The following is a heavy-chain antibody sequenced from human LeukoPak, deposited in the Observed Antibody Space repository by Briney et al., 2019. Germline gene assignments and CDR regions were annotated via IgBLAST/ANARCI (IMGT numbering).Heavy chain of an antibody. CDR1: GFTFSSYW. D-gene: IGHD5-18*01. CDR3: ARARGYSNGFPPDYYYYMDV. J-gene: IGHJ6*03. Sequence: GGSLRLSCAASGFTFSSYWMSWVRQAPGKGLEWVANIKQDGSEKYYVDSVKGRFTISRDNAKNSLYLQMNSLRAEDTAVYYCARARGYSNGFPPDYYYYMDVWGKGTTVTVSS. V-gene: IGHV3-7*04. CDR2: IKQDGSEK.